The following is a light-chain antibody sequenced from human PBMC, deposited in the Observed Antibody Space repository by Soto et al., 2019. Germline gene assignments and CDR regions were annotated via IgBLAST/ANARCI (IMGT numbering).Light chain of an antibody. CDR2: DVN. CDR1: SSDVGGYNY. Sequence: QSALTQPRSVSGSPGQSVTISCTGTSSDVGGYNYVSWYQQRPGKAPKLLIYDVNKRPSGVPDRFSGSKSGNTASLTISGLHAEDDADYYCCSYADTLYVFGTGTKVTVL. J-gene: IGLJ1*01. V-gene: IGLV2-11*01. CDR3: CSYADTLYV.